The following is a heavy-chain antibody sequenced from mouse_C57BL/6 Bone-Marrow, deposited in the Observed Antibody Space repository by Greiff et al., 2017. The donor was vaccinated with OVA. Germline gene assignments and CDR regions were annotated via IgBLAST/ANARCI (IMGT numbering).Heavy chain of an antibody. CDR3: TTWITTVPRFPMDY. J-gene: IGHJ4*01. V-gene: IGHV14-4*01. D-gene: IGHD1-1*01. CDR2: IDPETGDT. CDR1: GFNIKDDY. Sequence: VQLQQSGAELVRPGASVKLSCTASGFNIKDDYMPWVKQRPEQGLEWIGWIDPETGDTEYASKFQGKATITADTYYTTAYLQLSSLTSEDTAVYYCTTWITTVPRFPMDYWGQGTSVTVSS.